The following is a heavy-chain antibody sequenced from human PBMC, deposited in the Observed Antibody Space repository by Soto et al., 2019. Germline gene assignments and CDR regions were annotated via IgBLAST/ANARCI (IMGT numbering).Heavy chain of an antibody. CDR1: GYTFTRHW. Sequence: SGYTFTRHWITWVRQMPGKGLEWMGIVYPVDSDTTYSPSFQGQVTISVDKSINTAYLQWSTLTASDTAMYYCARGGSSDSSNYLNWFDPWGQGTLVTVSS. V-gene: IGHV5-51*01. CDR2: VYPVDSDT. D-gene: IGHD3-22*01. J-gene: IGHJ5*02. CDR3: ARGGSSDSSNYLNWFDP.